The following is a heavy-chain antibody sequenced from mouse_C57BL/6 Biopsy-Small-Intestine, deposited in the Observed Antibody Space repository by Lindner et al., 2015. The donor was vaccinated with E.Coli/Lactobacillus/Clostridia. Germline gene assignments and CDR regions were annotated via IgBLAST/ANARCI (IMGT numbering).Heavy chain of an antibody. Sequence: VQLQESGAELARPGASVKLSCKASGYTFTSYGISWVKQRTGQGLEWIGEIYPRSGNTYYNEKFKGKSTLTADKSSSTAYMELRSLTSEDSAVYFCARSPYSNYGGFYALDYWGQGTSVTVSS. D-gene: IGHD2-5*01. CDR1: GYTFTSYG. CDR3: ARSPYSNYGGFYALDY. CDR2: IYPRSGNT. V-gene: IGHV1-81*01. J-gene: IGHJ4*01.